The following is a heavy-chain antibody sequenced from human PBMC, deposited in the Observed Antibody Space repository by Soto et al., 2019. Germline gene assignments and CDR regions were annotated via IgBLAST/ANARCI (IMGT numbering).Heavy chain of an antibody. V-gene: IGHV1-46*01. CDR2: INPSGGST. Sequence: ASVKVSCKASGYTFTSYYMHWVRQAPGQGLEWMGIINPSGGSTSYAQKFQGRVTMTRDTSTSTAYMELSRLRSDDTAVYYCARGVAITMVRGVIITLDYWGQGTLVTVSS. D-gene: IGHD3-10*01. CDR1: GYTFTSYY. CDR3: ARGVAITMVRGVIITLDY. J-gene: IGHJ4*02.